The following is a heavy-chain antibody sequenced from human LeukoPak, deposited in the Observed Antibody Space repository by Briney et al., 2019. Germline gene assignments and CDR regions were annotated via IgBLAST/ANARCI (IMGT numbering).Heavy chain of an antibody. D-gene: IGHD5-18*01. Sequence: PGGPLRLSCAACGFIFSSWGVHWVRQARGKGLEGGAVIWYDGTNKYYADSVKGRFTISRDNSKTTLYLQMNSLRAEDTAVYYCARGSPPYTAAPVFDCWGQGTLVTVSS. CDR3: ARGSPPYTAAPVFDC. CDR2: IWYDGTNK. CDR1: GFIFSSWG. V-gene: IGHV3-33*01. J-gene: IGHJ4*02.